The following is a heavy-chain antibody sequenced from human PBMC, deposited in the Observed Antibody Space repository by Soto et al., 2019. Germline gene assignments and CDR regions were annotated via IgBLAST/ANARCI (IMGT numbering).Heavy chain of an antibody. CDR3: ARSCSSTSCYVVDEIAAAAFDY. D-gene: IGHD2-2*01. Sequence: VASVKVSCKASGYTFTSYAMHWVRQAPGQRLEWMGWINAGNGNTKYSQKFQGRVTITRDTSASTAYMELSSLRSEDTAVYYCARSCSSTSCYVVDEIAAAAFDYWGQGTLVTVSS. V-gene: IGHV1-3*01. J-gene: IGHJ4*02. CDR1: GYTFTSYA. CDR2: INAGNGNT.